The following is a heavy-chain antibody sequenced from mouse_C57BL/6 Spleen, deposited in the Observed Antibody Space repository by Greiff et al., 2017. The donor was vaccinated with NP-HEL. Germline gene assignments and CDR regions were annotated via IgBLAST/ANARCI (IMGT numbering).Heavy chain of an antibody. D-gene: IGHD1-1*01. J-gene: IGHJ2*01. CDR2: IDPETGGT. CDR1: GYTFTDYE. CDR3: TRRNYYGSSLYFDY. V-gene: IGHV1-15*01. Sequence: QVQLKESGAELVRPGASVTLSCKASGYTFTDYEMHWVKQTPVHGLEWIGAIDPETGGTAYNQKFKGKAILTADKSSSTAYMELRSLTSEDSAVYYCTRRNYYGSSLYFDYWGQGTTLTVSS.